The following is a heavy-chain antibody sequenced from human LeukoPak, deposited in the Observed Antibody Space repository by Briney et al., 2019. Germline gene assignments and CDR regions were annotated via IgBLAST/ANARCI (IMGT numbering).Heavy chain of an antibody. J-gene: IGHJ4*02. CDR2: IHNSGTS. CDR1: DDSISDYY. D-gene: IGHD3-16*01. CDR3: TRGAGWLIDY. Sequence: SETLSLTCTVSDDSISDYYRGWIRQPPGKGLEWIGYIHNSGTSTYNLSLKSRVTISADTSKNQFSLKLNSMTTADTAVYHCTRGAGWLIDYWGQGILVTVSS. V-gene: IGHV4-59*01.